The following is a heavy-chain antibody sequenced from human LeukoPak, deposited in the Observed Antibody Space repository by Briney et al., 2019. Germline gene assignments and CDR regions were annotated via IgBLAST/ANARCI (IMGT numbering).Heavy chain of an antibody. J-gene: IGHJ3*01. Sequence: GGSLRLSCAASGFTFDDYAMHWVRQAPGKGLEWVSGISWNSGSIVYADSVKGRFTISRDNAKNSLYLQMNSLRAEDMALCYXAKDIAGGYSYGYDAFDXWGQXXMVTV. CDR2: ISWNSGSI. V-gene: IGHV3-9*03. CDR3: AKDIAGGYSYGYDAFDX. CDR1: GFTFDDYA. D-gene: IGHD5-18*01.